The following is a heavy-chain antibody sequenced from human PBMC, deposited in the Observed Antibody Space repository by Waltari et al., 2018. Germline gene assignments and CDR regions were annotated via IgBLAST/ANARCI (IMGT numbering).Heavy chain of an antibody. D-gene: IGHD5-12*01. CDR3: AREWWLRQVGRPFDY. V-gene: IGHV1-69*04. CDR1: GGTFSSYA. Sequence: QVQLVQSGAEVKKPGSSVKVSCKASGGTFSSYAISWVRQAPGQGLEWMGGIIPLLSIANDEKKFQGRVTITANESTSTGYMERSSLRSEDTAVYYCAREWWLRQVGRPFDYWGQGTLVTVSS. J-gene: IGHJ4*02. CDR2: IIPLLSIA.